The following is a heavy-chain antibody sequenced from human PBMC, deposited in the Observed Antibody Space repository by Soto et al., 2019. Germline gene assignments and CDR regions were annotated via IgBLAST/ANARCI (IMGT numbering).Heavy chain of an antibody. CDR2: ISGSGGST. CDR3: AKDLAFIAAAYYYFDY. J-gene: IGHJ4*02. Sequence: GGSLRLSCAASGFTFSSYAMSWVRQAPGRGLEWVSAISGSGGSTYYADSVKGRFTISRDNSKNTLYLQMNSLRAEDTAVYYCAKDLAFIAAAYYYFDYWGQGTLVTVSS. V-gene: IGHV3-23*01. D-gene: IGHD6-13*01. CDR1: GFTFSSYA.